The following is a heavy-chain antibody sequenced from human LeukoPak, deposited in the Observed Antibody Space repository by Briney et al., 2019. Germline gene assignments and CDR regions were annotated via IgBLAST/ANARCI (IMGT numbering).Heavy chain of an antibody. CDR2: INSDGSST. V-gene: IGHV3-74*01. Sequence: GGSLRLSCAASGFTFSSYWMHWVRQAPGKGLAWVSRINSDGSSTSYADSVKGRFTISRDNAKNTLYLQMNSLRAEDTAVYYCARAADSSGYYDYWGQGTLVTVSS. D-gene: IGHD3-22*01. J-gene: IGHJ4*02. CDR1: GFTFSSYW. CDR3: ARAADSSGYYDY.